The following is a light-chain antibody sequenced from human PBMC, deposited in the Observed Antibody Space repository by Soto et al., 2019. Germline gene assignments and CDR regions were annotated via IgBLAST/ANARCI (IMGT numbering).Light chain of an antibody. V-gene: IGKV3-15*01. Sequence: EIVMTQSPATLSVSPGEGATLSCRASQGIGSTLAWYQHKPGQTPRLLIYDTSTRATGVPARFSGSRSGTEFTLTINSLQSGDFAVYYCQRYNNWPLTFGGGTKVDIK. CDR1: QGIGST. CDR2: DTS. J-gene: IGKJ4*01. CDR3: QRYNNWPLT.